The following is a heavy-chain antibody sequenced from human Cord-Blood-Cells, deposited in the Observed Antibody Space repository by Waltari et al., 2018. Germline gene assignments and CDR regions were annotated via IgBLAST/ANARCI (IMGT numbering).Heavy chain of an antibody. J-gene: IGHJ3*02. D-gene: IGHD3-10*01. V-gene: IGHV5-51*03. CDR3: ARIAPNYYGSGSYYRNAFDI. CDR1: GYSFTSYW. Sequence: EVQLVQSGAAVKKPGESLKISCKGSGYSFTSYWIGRVRRMPGQALGWMGIIYPGDSDTRYSPSFQGQVTISADKSISTAYLQWSSLKASDTAMYYCARIAPNYYGSGSYYRNAFDIWGQGTMVTVSS. CDR2: IYPGDSDT.